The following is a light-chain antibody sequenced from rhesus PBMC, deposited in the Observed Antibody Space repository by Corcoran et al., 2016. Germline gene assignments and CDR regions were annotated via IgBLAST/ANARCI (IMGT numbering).Light chain of an antibody. CDR3: QHSYGTPLT. CDR2: AAS. Sequence: DIQMTQSPSSLSASVGDRVTITCRASENVNNYLHWYQQKPGKAPKLLIYAASTLHSGVPSRFSGGGSRTDYTFTISSLQPEDVATYYCQHSYGTPLTFGGGTKVEIK. J-gene: IGKJ4*01. V-gene: IGKV1-74*01. CDR1: ENVNNY.